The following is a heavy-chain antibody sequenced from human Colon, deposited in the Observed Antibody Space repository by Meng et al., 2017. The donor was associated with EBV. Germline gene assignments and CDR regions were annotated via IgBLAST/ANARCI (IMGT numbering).Heavy chain of an antibody. CDR1: GGSVSSGCYY. J-gene: IGHJ4*02. D-gene: IGHD6-19*01. V-gene: IGHV4-31*03. CDR3: ARVSSGWDYFDY. Sequence: QVQLQGPGPGLVKPAKTLSLPCTVSGGSVSSGCYYWTWIRQHPGKGLEWFGHIYYSGSTFYNPSLKRRVIISIDTSKNQFSLNLRSVTAADTAVYYCARVSSGWDYFDYWGQGTLVTVSS. CDR2: IYYSGST.